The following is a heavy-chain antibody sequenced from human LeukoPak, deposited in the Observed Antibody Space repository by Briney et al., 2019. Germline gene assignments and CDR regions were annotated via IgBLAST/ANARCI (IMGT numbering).Heavy chain of an antibody. CDR1: GFTFSSYS. CDR2: ISSSSSTI. V-gene: IGHV3-48*04. Sequence: GGSLRLSCATSGFTFSSYSMNWVRQAPGKGLEWVSYISSSSSTIYYADSVKGRFTISRDNAKNSLYLQMNSLRAEDTAVYYCARAPGGPNCWGQGTLVTASS. D-gene: IGHD1-26*01. CDR3: ARAPGGPNC. J-gene: IGHJ4*02.